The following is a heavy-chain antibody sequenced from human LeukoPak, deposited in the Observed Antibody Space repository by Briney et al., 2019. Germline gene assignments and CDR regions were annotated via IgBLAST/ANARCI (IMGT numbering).Heavy chain of an antibody. V-gene: IGHV1-24*01. CDR1: GYTLTELS. CDR3: ATTVPLRWLPLY. D-gene: IGHD5-12*01. Sequence: ASVKVSCKVSGYTLTELSMHWVRQAPGKGLEWMGGFDPEDGETIYAQKFQGRVTMTEDTSTDTAYMELSSPRSEDTAVYYCATTVPLRWLPLYWGQGTLVTVSS. J-gene: IGHJ4*02. CDR2: FDPEDGET.